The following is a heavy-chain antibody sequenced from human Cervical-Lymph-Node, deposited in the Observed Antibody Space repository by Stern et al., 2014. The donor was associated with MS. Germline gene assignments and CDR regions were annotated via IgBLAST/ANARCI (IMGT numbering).Heavy chain of an antibody. CDR3: ARDQRHYGSGHYAFDI. D-gene: IGHD3-10*01. J-gene: IGHJ3*02. Sequence: QMQLVQSGAEVKKPGSSVKVSCKASGGTFSSYAFSWVRQAPGQGLEWLGGILPIIGTANYAQKFQGRVTITADDSIKTVYMEVSSLRSEDTAVYYCARDQRHYGSGHYAFDIWGQGTMVTVSS. CDR2: ILPIIGTA. CDR1: GGTFSSYA. V-gene: IGHV1-69*01.